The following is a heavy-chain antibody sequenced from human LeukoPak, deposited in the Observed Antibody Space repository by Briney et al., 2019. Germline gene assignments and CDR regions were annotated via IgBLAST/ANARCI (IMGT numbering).Heavy chain of an antibody. D-gene: IGHD3-10*01. CDR2: IYYSGST. CDR1: GGSISSYY. J-gene: IGHJ3*02. Sequence: SETLSLACTVSGGSISSYYWSWIRQPPGKGLEWIGYIYYSGSTNYNPSLKSRVTISVDTSKNQFSLKLSSVTAADTAVYYCASGRVRAVKWAFDIWGQGTMVTVSS. V-gene: IGHV4-59*01. CDR3: ASGRVRAVKWAFDI.